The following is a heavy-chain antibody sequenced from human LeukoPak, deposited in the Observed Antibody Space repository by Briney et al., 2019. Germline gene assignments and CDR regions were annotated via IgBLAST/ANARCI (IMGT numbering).Heavy chain of an antibody. CDR1: GYTFTSYG. Sequence: ASVKVSCKASGYTFTSYGISGVRQAPGQGLEWMGWISAYNGNTNYAQKLQGRVTMTTDTSTSTAYMELRSLRSDDTAVYYCARDRVEGCSSTSCYFDYWGQGTLVTVSS. D-gene: IGHD2-2*01. CDR3: ARDRVEGCSSTSCYFDY. CDR2: ISAYNGNT. V-gene: IGHV1-18*01. J-gene: IGHJ4*02.